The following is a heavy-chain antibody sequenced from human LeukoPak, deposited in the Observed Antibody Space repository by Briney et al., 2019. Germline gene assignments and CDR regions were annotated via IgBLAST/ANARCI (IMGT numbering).Heavy chain of an antibody. D-gene: IGHD6-13*01. J-gene: IGHJ4*01. CDR3: ARRGQAAGSKGAFDY. Sequence: SETLSLTCTVSGGSISSTSYYWAWIRQPPGRGLEWIGSIDYSGTTYYNPSLKSRVTISVDTSKNQFSLKLSSVTASDTAKYFCARRGQAAGSKGAFDYWGHGTLVTVSS. CDR1: GGSISSTSYY. CDR2: IDYSGTT. V-gene: IGHV4-39*01.